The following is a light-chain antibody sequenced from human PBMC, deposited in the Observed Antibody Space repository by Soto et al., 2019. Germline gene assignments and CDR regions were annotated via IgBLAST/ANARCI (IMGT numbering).Light chain of an antibody. Sequence: EIVLTQSPGTLSLSQGERATLSCRASQSVSSSYLAWSQQKPGQAPRLLIYGASSRATGIPDRFSGSGSGTDFTLTISRLEPEDFAVYYCQQYGSSLGVTFGGGTKVDIK. CDR1: QSVSSSY. J-gene: IGKJ4*01. CDR2: GAS. V-gene: IGKV3-20*01. CDR3: QQYGSSLGVT.